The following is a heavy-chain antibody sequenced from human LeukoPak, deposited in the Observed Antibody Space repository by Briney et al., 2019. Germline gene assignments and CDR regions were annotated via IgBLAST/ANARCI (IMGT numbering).Heavy chain of an antibody. Sequence: PGGSLRLSCAASGFSFINYDINWVRQAPGKGLEWVSGISGSGSRTYYADSVKGRFTISRDNSKNTIYLQMNSLRAEDTALYYCAKDLFTRLTSGTYYTDWGQGTLVTVSS. CDR1: GFSFINYD. J-gene: IGHJ4*02. CDR3: AKDLFTRLTSGTYYTD. CDR2: ISGSGSRT. V-gene: IGHV3-23*01. D-gene: IGHD3-10*01.